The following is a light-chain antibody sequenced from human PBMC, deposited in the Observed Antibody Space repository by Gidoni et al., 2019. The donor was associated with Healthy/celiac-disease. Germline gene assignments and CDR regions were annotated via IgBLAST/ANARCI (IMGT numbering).Light chain of an antibody. J-gene: IGKJ1*01. Sequence: EIVMTKSPATLSVSPGERATLSCRASQSVSSNLAWYQQPPGQAPRLLIYGASTRATGIPARFSGSGSGTEFTPTISSLPSEYFAVYYCQQYNNSPRTFGQGTKVEIK. CDR2: GAS. V-gene: IGKV3-15*01. CDR3: QQYNNSPRT. CDR1: QSVSSN.